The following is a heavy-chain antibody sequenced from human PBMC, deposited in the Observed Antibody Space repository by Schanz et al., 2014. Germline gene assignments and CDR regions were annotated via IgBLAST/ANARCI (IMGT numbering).Heavy chain of an antibody. CDR2: INGYNGHT. D-gene: IGHD2-8*01. Sequence: QVQLVQSEAEVKKPGSSVKVSFKASGGTFSSFGINWVRQAPGQGLEWMGWINGYNGHTLYAQKFQGRVSITADTSTNTAYMELSSLTSEDTAVHYCARGRGVYDYWGQGTLVTVSS. V-gene: IGHV1-69*02. J-gene: IGHJ4*02. CDR3: ARGRGVYDY. CDR1: GGTFSSFG.